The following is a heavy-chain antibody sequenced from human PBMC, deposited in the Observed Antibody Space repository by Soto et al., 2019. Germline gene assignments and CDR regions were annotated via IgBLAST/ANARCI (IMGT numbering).Heavy chain of an antibody. V-gene: IGHV3-48*01. J-gene: IGHJ5*02. Sequence: SLRLSCAASGFTFSSYSMNWVRQAPGKGLEWVSYISSSSSTIYYADSVKGRFTISRDNAKNSLYLQMNSLRAEDTAVYYCAREYCSSTSCLNWSDPWGRGTLVTVSS. CDR1: GFTFSSYS. D-gene: IGHD2-2*01. CDR2: ISSSSSTI. CDR3: AREYCSSTSCLNWSDP.